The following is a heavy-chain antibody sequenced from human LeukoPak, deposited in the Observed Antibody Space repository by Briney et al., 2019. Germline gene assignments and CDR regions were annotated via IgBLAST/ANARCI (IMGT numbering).Heavy chain of an antibody. J-gene: IGHJ4*02. CDR1: GGSISSYY. V-gene: IGHV4-59*08. Sequence: PSETLSLTCTVSGGSISSYYWSWIRQPPGKGLEWIGYIYYSGSTNYNPSLKSRVTISVDTSKNQFSLKLSSMTAADTAVYYCARQRDGYNKRGISFDYWGQGTLVTVSS. CDR3: ARQRDGYNKRGISFDY. D-gene: IGHD5-24*01. CDR2: IYYSGST.